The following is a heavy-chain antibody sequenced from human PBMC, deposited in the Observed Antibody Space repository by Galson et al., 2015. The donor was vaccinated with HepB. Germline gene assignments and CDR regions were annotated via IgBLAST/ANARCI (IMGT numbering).Heavy chain of an antibody. D-gene: IGHD3-10*01. Sequence: QSGAEMKKPGESLKISCKGSGYSFTSYWIGWVRQMPGKGLEWMGIIYPGDSDTRYSPSFQGQVTISADKSISTAYLQWSSLKASDTAMYYCARTGFGESRYYYYGMDVWGQGTTVTVSS. V-gene: IGHV5-51*01. CDR2: IYPGDSDT. CDR1: GYSFTSYW. J-gene: IGHJ6*02. CDR3: ARTGFGESRYYYYGMDV.